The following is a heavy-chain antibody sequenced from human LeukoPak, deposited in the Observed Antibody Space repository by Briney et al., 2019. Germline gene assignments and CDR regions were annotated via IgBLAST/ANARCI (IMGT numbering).Heavy chain of an antibody. V-gene: IGHV5-10-1*01. CDR1: GYXFTSYW. Sequence: GESLRISCNGSGYXFTSYWISWVRQMPGKGLEWMGRIDPSDSYTNYSPSFQGHVTISADKSISTAYLQWSSLKASDTAMYYCARPGYSSSWHPPDYWGQGTLVTVSS. J-gene: IGHJ4*02. D-gene: IGHD6-13*01. CDR3: ARPGYSSSWHPPDY. CDR2: IDPSDSYT.